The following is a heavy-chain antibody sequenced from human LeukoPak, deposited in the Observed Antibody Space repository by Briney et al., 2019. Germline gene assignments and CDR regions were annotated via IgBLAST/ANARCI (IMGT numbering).Heavy chain of an antibody. CDR3: ARDEAVADFDY. CDR1: GYTFTSYG. V-gene: IGHV1-18*01. D-gene: IGHD6-13*01. J-gene: IGHJ4*02. Sequence: ASVKVSCKASGYTFTSYGISWVRQAPGQGLEWMGSISAYNGNTNYAQKLQGRDTMTTDTSTSTAYMELRSLRSDDTAVYYCARDEAVADFDYWGQGTLVTVSS. CDR2: ISAYNGNT.